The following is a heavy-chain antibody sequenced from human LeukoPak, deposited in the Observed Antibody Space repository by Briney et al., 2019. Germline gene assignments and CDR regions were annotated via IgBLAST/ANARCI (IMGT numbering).Heavy chain of an antibody. J-gene: IGHJ4*02. Sequence: GRSLRLSCAASGFTFSSYGMHWVRQAPGKGLEWVAVISYDGSNKYYADSVKGRFTISRDNSKNTLYLQMNSLRAEDTAVYYYAAGYCSSTSCPPLFDYWGQGTLVTVSS. CDR2: ISYDGSNK. V-gene: IGHV3-30*03. CDR3: AAGYCSSTSCPPLFDY. CDR1: GFTFSSYG. D-gene: IGHD2-2*03.